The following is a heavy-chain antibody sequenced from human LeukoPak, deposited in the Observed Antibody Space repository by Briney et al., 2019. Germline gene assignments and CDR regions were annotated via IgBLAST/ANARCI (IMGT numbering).Heavy chain of an antibody. CDR2: IKQDGSEK. J-gene: IGHJ4*02. D-gene: IGHD3-22*01. V-gene: IGHV3-7*02. Sequence: GGSLRLSCAASGFTFSGYWMSWVRQAPGKGLEWVANIKQDGSEKYYVDSVKGRFTISRDNAKNSLYLQMNSLRAEDTAVYYCASPIKAYYYDSSGFPYDYWGQGTLVTVSS. CDR3: ASPIKAYYYDSSGFPYDY. CDR1: GFTFSGYW.